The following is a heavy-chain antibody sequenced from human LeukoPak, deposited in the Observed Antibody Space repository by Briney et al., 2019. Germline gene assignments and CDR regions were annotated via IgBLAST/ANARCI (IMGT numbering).Heavy chain of an antibody. CDR1: RFTFSSYS. D-gene: IGHD2-2*01. CDR3: ARLGTRYCTSTSCHSQFDF. J-gene: IGHJ4*02. Sequence: PGGSLRLSCAASRFTFSSYSMNWVRQAPGKGLEWVSSISSSGSYIYYADSVKGRFTISRDNAKNSLYLQMNSLRAEDTALYYCARLGTRYCTSTSCHSQFDFWGQGTLVTVSS. CDR2: ISSSGSYI. V-gene: IGHV3-21*04.